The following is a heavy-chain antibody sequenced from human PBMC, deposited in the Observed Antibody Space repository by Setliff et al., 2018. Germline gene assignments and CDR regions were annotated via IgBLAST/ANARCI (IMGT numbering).Heavy chain of an antibody. CDR1: GGSISSYY. CDR2: IYYSGST. CDR3: ARGDRYSSGWGLDY. V-gene: IGHV4-59*01. D-gene: IGHD6-19*01. Sequence: TLSLTCTVSGGSISSYYWSWIRQPPGKGLEWIGYIYYSGSTNYNPSLKSRVTISVDTSKNQFSLKLSSVTAADTAVYYCARGDRYSSGWGLDYWGQGTLVTVSS. J-gene: IGHJ4*02.